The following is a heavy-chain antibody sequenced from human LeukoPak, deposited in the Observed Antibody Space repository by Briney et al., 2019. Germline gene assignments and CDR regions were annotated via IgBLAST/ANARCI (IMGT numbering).Heavy chain of an antibody. V-gene: IGHV3-48*03. D-gene: IGHD2-2*01. CDR3: ARDPGYCDNTSCYAANFDY. Sequence: PGGSLRLSCAASGFTFSSYEMNWVRQAPGKGLEWVSYISSSGSTIYYADSVKGRFTISRDNAKNTLYLQMNSLRAEDTAVYYCARDPGYCDNTSCYAANFDYWGQGTLVTVSS. CDR2: ISSSGSTI. CDR1: GFTFSSYE. J-gene: IGHJ4*02.